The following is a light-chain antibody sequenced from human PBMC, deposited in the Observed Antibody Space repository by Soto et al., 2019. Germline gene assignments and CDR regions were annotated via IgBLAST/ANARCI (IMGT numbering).Light chain of an antibody. Sequence: QSVLIQPASVSGSPGQSVTISCTGPRSDIGDSNFISWYQHSPGKAPRLLIYEVNNRPSGVSKRFSGSKAGNTASLTISGLLDDDEADYFCASFRSGTILVFGSGTKATVL. V-gene: IGLV2-14*01. CDR3: ASFRSGTILV. CDR2: EVN. CDR1: RSDIGDSNF. J-gene: IGLJ1*01.